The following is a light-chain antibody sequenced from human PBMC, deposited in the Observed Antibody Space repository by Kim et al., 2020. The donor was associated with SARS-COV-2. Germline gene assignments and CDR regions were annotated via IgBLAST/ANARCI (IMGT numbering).Light chain of an antibody. Sequence: QSVLTQPPSASGSPGQSVTISCTGTSSDVGGYNYVSGYQQHPGKAPKLMIYEVSKRPSGVPDRFSGSKSGNTASLTVSGLQAEDEADYYCSSYAGSNRGVFGGGTQLTVL. J-gene: IGLJ3*02. V-gene: IGLV2-8*01. CDR3: SSYAGSNRGV. CDR1: SSDVGGYNY. CDR2: EVS.